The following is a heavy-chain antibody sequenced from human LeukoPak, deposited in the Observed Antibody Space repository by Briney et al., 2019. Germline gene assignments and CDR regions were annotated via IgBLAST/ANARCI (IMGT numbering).Heavy chain of an antibody. D-gene: IGHD1-26*01. CDR1: GGTFSSYA. CDR3: ARDRVGATLAFDY. V-gene: IGHV1-69*13. CDR2: IIPIFGTA. Sequence: SVKVSCKASGGTFSSYAISWVRQAPGQGLEWMGGIIPIFGTANYAQKFQGRVTITADESTSTAYMELSGLRSEDTAVYYCARDRVGATLAFDYWGQGTLVTVSS. J-gene: IGHJ4*02.